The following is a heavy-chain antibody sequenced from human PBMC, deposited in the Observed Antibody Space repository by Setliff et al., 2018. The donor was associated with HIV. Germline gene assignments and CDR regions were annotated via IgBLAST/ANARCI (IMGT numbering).Heavy chain of an antibody. D-gene: IGHD3-10*01. Sequence: VKVSCKASGYTFTSYAIHWVRQAPGQSLEWMGWINVGKGNTKYSQDLQGRVTMTRDTSTNIAYMELTRLKSDDTAVYSCARGGDDYGPGTWTFDYWGQGTLVTVSS. J-gene: IGHJ4*02. V-gene: IGHV1-3*01. CDR3: ARGGDDYGPGTWTFDY. CDR2: INVGKGNT. CDR1: GYTFTSYA.